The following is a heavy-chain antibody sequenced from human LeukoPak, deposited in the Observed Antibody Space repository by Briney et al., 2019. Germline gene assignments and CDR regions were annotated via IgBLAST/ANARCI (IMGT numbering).Heavy chain of an antibody. CDR2: VFYTGKT. Sequence: NPSETLSLTCTVSGGSVSTSDYYWGWIPQSPVKGLEWIGDVFYTGKTNYNPSLRGRATISIDTSKNQFSLKLTYVTAADSAVYYCARVFDSWGQGTLVTVSS. CDR1: GGSVSTSDYY. V-gene: IGHV4-39*07. J-gene: IGHJ4*02. CDR3: ARVFDS.